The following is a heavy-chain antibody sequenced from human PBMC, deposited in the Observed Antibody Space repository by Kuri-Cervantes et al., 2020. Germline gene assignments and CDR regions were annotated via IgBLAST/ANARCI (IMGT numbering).Heavy chain of an antibody. D-gene: IGHD3-3*01. CDR1: GFTFNKFA. J-gene: IGHJ4*02. V-gene: IGHV3-30*01. Sequence: GESLKISCEGPGFTFNKFALHWVRQPPGGGLEWVALIAFDGSNKFFAESVRGRFTISRDNAKSTIYLHMNSLRSEDSAVYFCARDPTLFGVAHFDSWGQGTLVTVSS. CDR2: IAFDGSNK. CDR3: ARDPTLFGVAHFDS.